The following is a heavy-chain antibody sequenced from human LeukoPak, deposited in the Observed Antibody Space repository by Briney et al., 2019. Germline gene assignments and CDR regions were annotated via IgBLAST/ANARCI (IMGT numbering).Heavy chain of an antibody. Sequence: PGGSLRLSCAASGFTFSSYWMHWVRQAPGKGLVWVSRINSDGSSTSYADSVKGRFTISRDNAKNTLYLQMNSLRADDTAVYYCATSNRDSAAAKYYFDYWGQGTLVTVSS. V-gene: IGHV3-74*01. CDR3: ATSNRDSAAAKYYFDY. CDR2: INSDGSST. D-gene: IGHD2-2*01. J-gene: IGHJ4*02. CDR1: GFTFSSYW.